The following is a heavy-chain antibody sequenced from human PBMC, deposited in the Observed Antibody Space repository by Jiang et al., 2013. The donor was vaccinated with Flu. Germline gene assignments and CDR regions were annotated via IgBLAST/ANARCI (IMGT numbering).Heavy chain of an antibody. CDR2: INHSGST. CDR1: GGSFSWYY. V-gene: IGHV4-34*01. CDR3: ARPPMDY. J-gene: IGHJ4*02. Sequence: KPSETLSLTCAVYGGSFSWYYWSWIRQPPGKGLEWIGEINHSGSTNYNPSLKSRVTISVDTSKNQFSLKLSSVTAADTAVYYCARPPMDYWGQGTLVTVSS.